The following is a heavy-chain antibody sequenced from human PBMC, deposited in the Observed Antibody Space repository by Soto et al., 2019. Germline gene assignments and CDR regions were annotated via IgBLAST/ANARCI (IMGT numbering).Heavy chain of an antibody. V-gene: IGHV3-21*01. CDR2: ISSSSSYI. CDR3: ARDLGF. J-gene: IGHJ1*01. Sequence: XGSRSLSCAALGFTSVSKSMNWVRQAPGKGLEWVSSISSSSSYIYYADSVKGRFTISRDNAKNSLYLQMNSLRAEDTAVYYCARDLGFWGQGTLVTVSS. CDR1: GFTSVSKS.